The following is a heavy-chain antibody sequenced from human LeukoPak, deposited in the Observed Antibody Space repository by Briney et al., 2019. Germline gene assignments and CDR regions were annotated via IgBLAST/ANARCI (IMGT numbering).Heavy chain of an antibody. CDR2: ISSSGSTI. Sequence: GGSLRLSCAASGFTFSDYYMSWIRQAPGKGLEWVSYISSSGSTIYYADSVKGRFTISRDNAKNSLYLEMNSLRAEDTAVYYCARVQGYCSGGSCYAYYYYGMDVWGQGTTVTVSS. J-gene: IGHJ6*02. V-gene: IGHV3-11*01. CDR1: GFTFSDYY. CDR3: ARVQGYCSGGSCYAYYYYGMDV. D-gene: IGHD2-15*01.